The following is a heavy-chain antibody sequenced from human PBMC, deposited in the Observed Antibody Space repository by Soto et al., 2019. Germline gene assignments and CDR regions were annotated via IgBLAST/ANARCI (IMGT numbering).Heavy chain of an antibody. D-gene: IGHD3-3*01. CDR1: SGAFSGYY. Sequence: SETQCHCCAVYSGAFSGYYYSRIRQSPGKGLEWIGEITHGGSTTYSSSLKSRVTMSLDTSKNQFSLNMTSMTAADTAVYYCARGRLFLTTSGLAITYFDYWGQGTLVTRSS. J-gene: IGHJ4*02. V-gene: IGHV4-34*01. CDR2: ITHGGST. CDR3: ARGRLFLTTSGLAITYFDY.